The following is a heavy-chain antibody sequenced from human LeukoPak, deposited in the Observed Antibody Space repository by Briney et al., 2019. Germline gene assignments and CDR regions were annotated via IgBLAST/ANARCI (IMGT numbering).Heavy chain of an antibody. D-gene: IGHD4-17*01. J-gene: IGHJ4*02. CDR2: MNSRSGNR. CDR1: VYTFTSYD. Sequence: ASLKISCKASVYTFTSYDINWVRRATGQGLEWMGWMNSRSGNRGYAHTFQGRVTMTRDTSISTAYMELRGLKSEDTAVYYCARGRRPYGDYVAPDYWGQGTLVTVSS. CDR3: ARGRRPYGDYVAPDY. V-gene: IGHV1-8*01.